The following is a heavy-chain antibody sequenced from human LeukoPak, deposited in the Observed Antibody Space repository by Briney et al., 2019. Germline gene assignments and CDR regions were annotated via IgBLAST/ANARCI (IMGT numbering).Heavy chain of an antibody. J-gene: IGHJ4*02. V-gene: IGHV3-11*04. CDR3: ASWSLTNDGSGSYYPPYYFDY. D-gene: IGHD3-10*01. CDR2: ISSSGSTI. Sequence: GGSLRLSCAASGFTFSDYYMSWIRQAPGKGLEWVSYISSSGSTIYYADSVKGRFTISRDNAKNSLYLQMNSLRAEDTAVYYCASWSLTNDGSGSYYPPYYFDYWGQGTLVTVSS. CDR1: GFTFSDYY.